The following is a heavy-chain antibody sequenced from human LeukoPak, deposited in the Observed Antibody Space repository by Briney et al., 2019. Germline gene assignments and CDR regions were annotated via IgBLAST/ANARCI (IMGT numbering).Heavy chain of an antibody. CDR1: GFTFSSYE. J-gene: IGHJ4*02. V-gene: IGHV3-48*03. Sequence: PGGSLRLSCAASGFTFSSYEMNWVRQAPGKGLEWVSYISSSGSTIYYADSVKGRFTTSRDNAKNSLYLQMNSLRAEDTAVYYCARGHSDYNYVFDYWGQGTLVTVSS. D-gene: IGHD5-24*01. CDR3: ARGHSDYNYVFDY. CDR2: ISSSGSTI.